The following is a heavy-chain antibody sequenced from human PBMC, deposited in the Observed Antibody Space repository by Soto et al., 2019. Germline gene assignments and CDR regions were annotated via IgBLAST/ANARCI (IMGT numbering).Heavy chain of an antibody. Sequence: EVPVVESGGGLVQPGGSLRLSRAASGFTFSSYWMHWVRQAPGKGLVWVSRLNGDGSATYYEDSVKGRVTISRDNARDTLHLQMSTLRAEDTGVYYCVVGYWSGSHALNWGQGTLVTGSS. D-gene: IGHD3-10*01. J-gene: IGHJ4*02. V-gene: IGHV3-74*01. CDR1: GFTFSSYW. CDR2: LNGDGSAT. CDR3: VVGYWSGSHALN.